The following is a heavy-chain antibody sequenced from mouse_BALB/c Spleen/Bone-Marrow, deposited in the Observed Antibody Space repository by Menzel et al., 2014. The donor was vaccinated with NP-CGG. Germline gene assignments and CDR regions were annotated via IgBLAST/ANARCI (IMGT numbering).Heavy chain of an antibody. V-gene: IGHV4-1*02. Sequence: EVKLVESGGGLVQPGGSLKLSCAASGFDFSTYWMSWVRQAPGKGLEWIGEINPDSSTINYTPSLKDKFIISRDNAKNTLYLQMSKVRSEDTALYYCARLHYYGYGAYWGQGTLVTVSA. CDR1: GFDFSTYW. CDR3: ARLHYYGYGAY. CDR2: INPDSSTI. J-gene: IGHJ3*01. D-gene: IGHD1-2*01.